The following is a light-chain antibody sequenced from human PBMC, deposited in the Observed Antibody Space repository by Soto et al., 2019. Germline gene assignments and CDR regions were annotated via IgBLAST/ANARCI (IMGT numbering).Light chain of an antibody. CDR2: GAS. J-gene: IGKJ4*01. V-gene: IGKV3-15*01. CDR1: QGVSRK. Sequence: DIVMTQSPATLSVAPGERVTFSCRASQGVSRKLAWYQHKPGQAPRLLISGASTGATGTPARFSGSGSGPEFTLTIGSLQSEDCAIYYCQQYHTWPITSGGGTKVDIK. CDR3: QQYHTWPIT.